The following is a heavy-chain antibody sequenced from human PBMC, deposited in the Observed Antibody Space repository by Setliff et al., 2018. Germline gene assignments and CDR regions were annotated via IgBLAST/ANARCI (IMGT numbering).Heavy chain of an antibody. CDR3: ARRAVAGGHDAFDI. D-gene: IGHD6-19*01. V-gene: IGHV5-51*01. Sequence: GESLKISCKDSGYSFTISWIGWVRQMPGKGLEWMGIIYPYDSQTRYNPSFQGHVTISSDMSITTVYLQWSSLKASDTAMYYCARRAVAGGHDAFDIWGQGTMVTVSS. J-gene: IGHJ3*02. CDR1: GYSFTISW. CDR2: IYPYDSQT.